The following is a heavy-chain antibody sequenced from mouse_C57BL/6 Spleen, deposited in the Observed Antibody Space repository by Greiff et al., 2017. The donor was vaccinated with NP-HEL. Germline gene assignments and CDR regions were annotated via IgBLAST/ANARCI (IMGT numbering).Heavy chain of an antibody. J-gene: IGHJ3*01. CDR1: GFTFSSYA. Sequence: EVNLVESGGGLVKPGGSLKLSCAASGFTFSSYAMSWVRQTPEKRLEWVATISDGGSYTYYPDNVKGRFTISRDNAKNNLYLQMSHLKSEDTAMYYCARRSGGFAYWGQGTLVTVSA. CDR2: ISDGGSYT. V-gene: IGHV5-4*03. CDR3: ARRSGGFAY.